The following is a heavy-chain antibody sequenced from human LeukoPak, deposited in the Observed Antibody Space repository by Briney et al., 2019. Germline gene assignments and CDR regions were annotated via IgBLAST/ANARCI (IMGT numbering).Heavy chain of an antibody. CDR3: ARDWGTSSLYLVN. CDR2: IQNDGNNK. D-gene: IGHD6-6*01. J-gene: IGHJ4*02. CDR1: GFTFSSNG. V-gene: IGHV3-30*02. Sequence: GGSLRLSCAASGFTFSSNGMHWVRQAPGKGLECVAFIQNDGNNKKYADSEKGRFTISRDNSKNTLYLQMNSLRAEDTAVYYCARDWGTSSLYLVNWGQGTLGTVSS.